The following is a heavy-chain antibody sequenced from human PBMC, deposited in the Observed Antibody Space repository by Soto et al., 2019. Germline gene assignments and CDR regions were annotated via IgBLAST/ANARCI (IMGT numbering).Heavy chain of an antibody. CDR3: ARRGSGSYYDY. CDR1: GFIFSSYA. V-gene: IGHV3-23*01. D-gene: IGHD1-26*01. CDR2: ISGSGGST. Sequence: EVQLLESGGGLVQPGGSLRLSCAASGFIFSSYAMRWVRQAPGKGLEWVSAISGSGGSTYYADSVKGRFTISRDNSKNTLYLQMNSLRAEETAVYYCARRGSGSYYDYWGQGTLVTVSS. J-gene: IGHJ4*02.